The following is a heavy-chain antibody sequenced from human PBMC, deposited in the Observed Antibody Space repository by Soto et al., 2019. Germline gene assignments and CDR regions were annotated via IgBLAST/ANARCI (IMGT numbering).Heavy chain of an antibody. CDR1: GFIFSDYS. D-gene: IGHD3-22*01. CDR3: AREADDHDSSGLDY. CDR2: ISGSGTSI. J-gene: IGHJ4*02. V-gene: IGHV3-11*01. Sequence: QVQLVESGGGLVKPGGSLRISCAASGFIFSDYSMTWIRQAPGRGLVWLSYISGSGTSIYQAVSVKGRFTISRDTAKNSLYLQMNSLRAEDTGVYYCAREADDHDSSGLDYWGQGALVTVSS.